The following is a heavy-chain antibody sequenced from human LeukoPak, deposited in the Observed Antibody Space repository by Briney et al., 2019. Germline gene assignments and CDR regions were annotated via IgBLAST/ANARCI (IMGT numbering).Heavy chain of an antibody. J-gene: IGHJ3*02. CDR2: IIPILGIA. V-gene: IGHV1-69*02. Sequence: GASVKVSCKGFGYTFTSYYMHWVRQAPGQGLEWMGRIIPILGIANYAQKFQGRVTITADKSTSTAYMELSSLRSEDTAVYYCASVSTMVRGVINAFDIWGQGTMVTVSS. CDR3: ASVSTMVRGVINAFDI. CDR1: GYTFTSYY. D-gene: IGHD3-10*01.